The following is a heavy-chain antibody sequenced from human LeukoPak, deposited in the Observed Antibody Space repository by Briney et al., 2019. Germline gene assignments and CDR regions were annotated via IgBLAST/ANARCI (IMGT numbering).Heavy chain of an antibody. CDR1: GGTFSSYA. D-gene: IGHD3-22*01. J-gene: IGHJ4*02. CDR2: IIPIFGTA. CDR3: ARANSGYYAIFDY. V-gene: IGHV1-69*13. Sequence: GASVKVSCKASGGTFSSYAISWVRQAPGQGLKWMGGIIPIFGTANYAQKFQGRVTITADESTSTAYMELSSLRSEDTAVYYCARANSGYYAIFDYWGQGTLVTVSS.